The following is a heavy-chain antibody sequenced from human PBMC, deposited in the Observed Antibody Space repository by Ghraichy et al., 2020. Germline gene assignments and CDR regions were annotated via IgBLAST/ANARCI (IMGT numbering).Heavy chain of an antibody. CDR2: IKSDGSST. J-gene: IGHJ4*02. Sequence: GGSLRLSCAASGFTLSNYWMHWVRQVPGKGLVWVSRIKSDGSSTTYADSVKGRFTISRDNAKNTLYLQMNSLRAEDTAVYYCAREYCSGGRCFFGTGGSHFDNWGQGTLVTVSS. CDR1: GFTLSNYW. V-gene: IGHV3-74*03. D-gene: IGHD2-15*01. CDR3: AREYCSGGRCFFGTGGSHFDN.